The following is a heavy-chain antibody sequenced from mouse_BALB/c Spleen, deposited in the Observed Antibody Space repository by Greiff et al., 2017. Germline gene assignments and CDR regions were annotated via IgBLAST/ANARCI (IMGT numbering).Heavy chain of an antibody. J-gene: IGHJ4*01. CDR1: GFDFSRYW. CDR2: INPDSSTI. Sequence: EVKLMESGGGLVQPGGSLKLSCAASGFDFSRYWMSWVRQAPGKGLEWIGEINPDSSTINYTPSLKDKFIISRDNAKNTLYLQMSKVRSEDTALYYCARRWIYYYAMDYWGQGTSVTVSS. D-gene: IGHD2-3*01. V-gene: IGHV4-1*02. CDR3: ARRWIYYYAMDY.